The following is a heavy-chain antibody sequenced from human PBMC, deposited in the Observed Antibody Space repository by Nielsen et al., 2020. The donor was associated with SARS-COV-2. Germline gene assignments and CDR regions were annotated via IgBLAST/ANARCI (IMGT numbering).Heavy chain of an antibody. D-gene: IGHD3-3*01. Sequence: ASVKVSCKASGYTFTSYAMNWVRQAPGQGLEWMGWINPNSGGTNYAQKFQGRVTMTRDTSISTAYMELSRLRSDDTAVYYCATSYYDFWSGWSHDAFDIWGQGTMVTVSS. J-gene: IGHJ3*02. CDR3: ATSYYDFWSGWSHDAFDI. CDR1: GYTFTSYA. CDR2: INPNSGGT. V-gene: IGHV1-2*02.